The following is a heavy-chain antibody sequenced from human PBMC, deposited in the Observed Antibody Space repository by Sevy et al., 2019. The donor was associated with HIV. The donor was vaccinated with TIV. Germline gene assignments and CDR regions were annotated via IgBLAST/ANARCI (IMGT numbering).Heavy chain of an antibody. CDR2: ISTYNGNT. CDR1: GYRVDMYG. CDR3: AGGTGMAGAGTGRYFDF. J-gene: IGHJ4*01. V-gene: IGHV1-18*04. Sequence: ASVKVSCKISGYRVDMYGIAWVRQAPGQGLEWMGWISTYNGNTNYAQNFQGRVTMTTDTSTSVVYMELGGLRPDDTAVYYWAGGTGMAGAGTGRYFDFWGQGTLVTVSS. D-gene: IGHD6-19*01.